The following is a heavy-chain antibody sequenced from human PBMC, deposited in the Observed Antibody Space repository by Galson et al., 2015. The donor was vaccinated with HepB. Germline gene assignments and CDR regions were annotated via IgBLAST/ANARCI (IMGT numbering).Heavy chain of an antibody. D-gene: IGHD5-24*01. J-gene: IGHJ4*02. CDR1: GFTFSSYA. CDR2: ISYDGSNK. CDR3: ARGLRWLQVRGPLDY. V-gene: IGHV3-30-3*01. Sequence: SLRLSCAASGFTFSSYAMHWVRQAPGKGLEWVAVISYDGSNKYYADSVKGRFTITRDNSKNTLYLQMNSLRAEDTAVYYCARGLRWLQVRGPLDYWGQGTLVTVSS.